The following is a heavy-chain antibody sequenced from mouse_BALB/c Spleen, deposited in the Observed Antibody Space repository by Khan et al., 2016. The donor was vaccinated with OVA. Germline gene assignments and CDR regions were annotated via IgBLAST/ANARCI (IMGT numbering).Heavy chain of an antibody. V-gene: IGHV3-2*02. D-gene: IGHD1-1*01. CDR3: ARIYGGDFDY. CDR1: GYSITSDYA. J-gene: IGHJ2*01. CDR2: ISYSGNT. Sequence: EVQLQESGPGLVKPSQSLSLTCTVTGYSITSDYAWNWIRQFPGNKLEWMGHISYSGNTKYNPSLKSRISITRDTSKNQFFLQLNSVTTEDTATYEGARIYGGDFDYWGQGTTLTVSS.